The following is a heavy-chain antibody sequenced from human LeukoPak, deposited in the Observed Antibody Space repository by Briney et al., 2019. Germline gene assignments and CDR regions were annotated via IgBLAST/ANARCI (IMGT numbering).Heavy chain of an antibody. CDR2: INPNSGGT. D-gene: IGHD6-19*01. V-gene: IGHV1-2*06. Sequence: APVKVSCKASGYTFTGYYMHWVRQAPGQGLEWMGRINPNSGGTNYAQKFQGRVTMTRDTSISTAYMELSRLRSDDTAVYYCARVRSTAVTLPHYWAQGTLVTVSS. J-gene: IGHJ4*02. CDR3: ARVRSTAVTLPHY. CDR1: GYTFTGYY.